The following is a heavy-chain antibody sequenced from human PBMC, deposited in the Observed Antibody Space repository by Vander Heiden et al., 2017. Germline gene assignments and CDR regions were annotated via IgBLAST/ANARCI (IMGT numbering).Heavy chain of an antibody. V-gene: IGHV3-23*01. CDR3: AKDVVGASDY. CDR1: YA. CDR2: ISGSGGST. J-gene: IGHJ4*02. Sequence: YAMSWVRQAPGKGLEWVSAISGSGGSTYDADSVKGRFTISRDNSKNTLYLKMKSLRAEDTAVYYCAKDVVGASDYWGQGTMVTVYS. D-gene: IGHD2-21*01.